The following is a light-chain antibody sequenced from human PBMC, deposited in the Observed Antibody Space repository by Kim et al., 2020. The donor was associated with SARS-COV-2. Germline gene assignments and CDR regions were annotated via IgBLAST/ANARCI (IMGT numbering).Light chain of an antibody. V-gene: IGKV4-1*01. CDR3: QQYYTTPQT. CDR2: WAS. CDR1: QSVLYSSNNKNY. J-gene: IGKJ1*01. Sequence: DIVMTQSPDSLAVSLGERATINCKSSQSVLYSSNNKNYLAWYQQKPGLPPKLLIYWASTRESGVPDRFSGSGSGTDFTLTISSLQAEDVAVYYCQQYYTTPQTFGQGTKVDIK.